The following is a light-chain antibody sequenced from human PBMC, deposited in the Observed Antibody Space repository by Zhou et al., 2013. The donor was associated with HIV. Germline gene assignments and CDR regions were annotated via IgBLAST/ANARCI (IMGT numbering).Light chain of an antibody. J-gene: IGKJ1*01. CDR1: QSISDW. CDR2: KAS. CDR3: QQYNSYSWT. Sequence: DIQLTQSPSSLSASVGDSVSIFCRASQSISDWLAWYQQKPGKAPKLLIYKASSLESGVPSRFSGSGSGTEFTLTISSLQPDDFATYYCQQYNSYSWTFGQGTKVAIK. V-gene: IGKV1-5*03.